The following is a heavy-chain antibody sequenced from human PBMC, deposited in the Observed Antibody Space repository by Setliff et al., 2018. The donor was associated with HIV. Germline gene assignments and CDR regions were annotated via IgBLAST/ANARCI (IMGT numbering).Heavy chain of an antibody. CDR1: GYTLTELS. CDR3: VTGSAARPFDY. V-gene: IGHV1-24*01. D-gene: IGHD6-6*01. CDR2: FDPKDGKT. J-gene: IGHJ4*02. Sequence: ASVKVSCKVSGYTLTELSRHWVRQAPGKRLEWMGSFDPKDGKTRYAQKFQGRVTMTEDTSTDTAYMELSSLRSEDTAVYYYVTGSAARPFDYWGQGTLVTVSS.